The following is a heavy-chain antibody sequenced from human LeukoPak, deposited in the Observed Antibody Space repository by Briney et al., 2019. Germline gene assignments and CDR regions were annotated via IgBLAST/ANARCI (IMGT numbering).Heavy chain of an antibody. Sequence: PGGSLRFSCAASSFTPSSHGMAWVRQAPGQGLEWISTIDSSATSTYYADSVKGRFTISRDNSMNTFFLQMNSLRAEDTALYYCARILLTGTGRGYSDYWGQGVLVTVSS. CDR3: ARILLTGTGRGYSDY. V-gene: IGHV3-23*05. CDR1: SFTPSSHG. D-gene: IGHD1-7*01. J-gene: IGHJ4*02. CDR2: IDSSATST.